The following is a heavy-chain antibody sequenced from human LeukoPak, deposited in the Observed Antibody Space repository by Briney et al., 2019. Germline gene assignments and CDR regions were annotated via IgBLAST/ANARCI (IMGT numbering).Heavy chain of an antibody. CDR1: SGSISTYY. CDR2: SHYSGSI. Sequence: SETLSLTCTVSSGSISTYYWSWIRQPPGKGLEWIGYSHYSGSIKYNPSLKSRVAISLGTSKNQFSLRLSSVTAADTAVYYCARSVDIAMVTFDYWGQGTLVTVSS. V-gene: IGHV4-59*01. CDR3: ARSVDIAMVTFDY. D-gene: IGHD5-18*01. J-gene: IGHJ4*02.